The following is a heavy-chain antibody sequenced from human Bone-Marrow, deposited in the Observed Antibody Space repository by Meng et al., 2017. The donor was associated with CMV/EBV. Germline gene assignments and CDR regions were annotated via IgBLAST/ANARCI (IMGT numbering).Heavy chain of an antibody. Sequence: SGAGSGFTFSGAWMSWARQRAGMGVEWVGRMKSKAEGGTADYAAPVKGRFTMSRDDSINTLYLQMNSLRTEDTDEYYCTTGIDYWGQGTLVTVSS. CDR2: MKSKAEGGTA. CDR3: TTGIDY. J-gene: IGHJ4*02. CDR1: GFTFSGAW. V-gene: IGHV3-15*01.